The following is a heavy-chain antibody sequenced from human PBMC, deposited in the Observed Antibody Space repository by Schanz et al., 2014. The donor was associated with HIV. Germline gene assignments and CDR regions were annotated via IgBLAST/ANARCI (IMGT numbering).Heavy chain of an antibody. J-gene: IGHJ5*02. V-gene: IGHV3-23*01. CDR3: VKAYSSGFSGAGS. D-gene: IGHD5-18*01. Sequence: EVQLLESGGGLVQPGGSLRLSCAASGFTFSSYAMTWVRQAPGKGLDWVSTISGSDGDTYYAESVKGRFTISRDNSRNALYLHMNSLRADDTAIYYCVKAYSSGFSGAGSWGQGALVTVSS. CDR1: GFTFSSYA. CDR2: ISGSDGDT.